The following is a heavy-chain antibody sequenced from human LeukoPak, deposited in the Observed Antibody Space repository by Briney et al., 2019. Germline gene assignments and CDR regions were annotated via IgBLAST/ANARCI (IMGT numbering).Heavy chain of an antibody. CDR2: IYYSGST. D-gene: IGHD2-2*02. CDR1: GGSISSSSYY. J-gene: IGHJ5*02. Sequence: PSETLSLTCTVSGGSISSSSYYWGWIRQPPGKGLEWIGSIYYSGSTYYNPSLKSRVTISVDTSKNQFSLKLSSVTAADTAVYYCARSATIVPAAISWAAGWFDPWGQGTLVTVSS. V-gene: IGHV4-39*01. CDR3: ARSATIVPAAISWAAGWFDP.